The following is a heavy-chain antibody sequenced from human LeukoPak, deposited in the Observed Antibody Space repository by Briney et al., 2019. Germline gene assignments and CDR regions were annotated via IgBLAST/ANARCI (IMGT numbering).Heavy chain of an antibody. V-gene: IGHV1-69*05. D-gene: IGHD1-1*01. CDR3: ARDLTNFDY. CDR1: GGTFSSYA. Sequence: SVKVSCKASGGTFSSYAISWVRQAPGQGLEWMGRIIPIFGTANYAQKLQGRVTMTTDTSTSTAYMELRSLRSDDTAVYYCARDLTNFDYWGQGTLVTVSS. CDR2: IIPIFGTA. J-gene: IGHJ4*02.